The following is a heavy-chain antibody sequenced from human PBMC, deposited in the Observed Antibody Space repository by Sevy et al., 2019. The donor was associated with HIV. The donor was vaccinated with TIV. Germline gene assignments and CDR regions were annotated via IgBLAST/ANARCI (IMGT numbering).Heavy chain of an antibody. V-gene: IGHV1-69*13. J-gene: IGHJ3*02. D-gene: IGHD5-18*01. Sequence: SVKVSCKASGGTFSSYAISWVRQAPGQGLEWMGGIIPIFGTANYAQKFQGRVTITADESTSTAYMELSSLRSEDTAVYYCARPRDTAMVTPGTFDIWGQGTMVTVSS. CDR3: ARPRDTAMVTPGTFDI. CDR2: IIPIFGTA. CDR1: GGTFSSYA.